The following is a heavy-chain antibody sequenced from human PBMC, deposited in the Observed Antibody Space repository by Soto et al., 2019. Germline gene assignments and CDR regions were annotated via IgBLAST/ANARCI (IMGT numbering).Heavy chain of an antibody. CDR2: INAGDGNT. J-gene: IGHJ4*02. CDR3: AAVLFGIYGSGSYYNL. V-gene: IGHV1-3*01. D-gene: IGHD3-10*01. Sequence: QVQVVQSGAEVKKPGASVKVSCKASGYTFSTYTLHWVRQAPGQSLEWMGWINAGDGNTQYSQKSQGRVTRTRDTSASTANREWSSLRSEDTAVYYCAAVLFGIYGSGSYYNLWGQGTLVTVSS. CDR1: GYTFSTYT.